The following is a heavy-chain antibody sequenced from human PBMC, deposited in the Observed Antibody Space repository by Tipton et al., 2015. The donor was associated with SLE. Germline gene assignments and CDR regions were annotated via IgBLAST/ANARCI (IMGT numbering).Heavy chain of an antibody. Sequence: QLVQSGAEVKKPGSSVKVSCKASGGTFSSYAISWVRQAPGQGLEWMGGIIPIFGTPNYAQKFQDRVTMTRDTSTVYMELSSLRSDDTAVYYCARDLLRGGYYYYMDVWGKGTTVTVSS. CDR1: GGTFSSYA. J-gene: IGHJ6*03. CDR3: ARDLLRGGYYYYMDV. D-gene: IGHD1-26*01. V-gene: IGHV1-69*06. CDR2: IIPIFGTP.